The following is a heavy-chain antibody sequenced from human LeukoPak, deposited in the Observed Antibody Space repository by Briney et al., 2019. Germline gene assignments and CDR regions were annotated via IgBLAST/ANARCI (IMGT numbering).Heavy chain of an antibody. J-gene: IGHJ4*02. CDR2: ISSSSSYI. D-gene: IGHD6-13*01. V-gene: IGHV3-21*01. CDR1: GFTFSSYT. Sequence: GGSLRLSCAASGFTFSSYTMNWVRQAPGKGLEWVSSISSSSSYIYYADSVKGRFTISRDNAKNSLYLQMNSLRAEDTAVYYCARNPLGAAAGYYFDYWGQGTLVTVSS. CDR3: ARNPLGAAAGYYFDY.